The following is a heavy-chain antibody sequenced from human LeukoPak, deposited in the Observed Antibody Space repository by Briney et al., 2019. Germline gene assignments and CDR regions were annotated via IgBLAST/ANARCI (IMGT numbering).Heavy chain of an antibody. J-gene: IGHJ4*02. CDR1: GFTFSSYS. CDR2: ISSSSSYI. V-gene: IGHV3-21*01. CDR3: ARGDSGYDYKGSY. D-gene: IGHD5-12*01. Sequence: PGGSLRLSCAASGFTFSSYSMNWVRQAPGKGLEWVSSISSSSSYIYYADSLKGRFTISRDNAKNSLSLQMHRLRAEDTAVYYCARGDSGYDYKGSYWGQGTLVTVSS.